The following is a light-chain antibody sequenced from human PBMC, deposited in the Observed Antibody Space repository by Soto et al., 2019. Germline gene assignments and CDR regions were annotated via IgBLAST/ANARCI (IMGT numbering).Light chain of an antibody. V-gene: IGKV3-11*01. Sequence: EIVLTQSPATLSLSPGERATLSCRASQSVSSYLAWYQQKPGQAPRLLIYDASNRATGIPARFSGSGSGTDFTLTISRLEPEDSAVYYCQQYGDSPWTFGQGTKVDIK. CDR1: QSVSSY. J-gene: IGKJ1*01. CDR3: QQYGDSPWT. CDR2: DAS.